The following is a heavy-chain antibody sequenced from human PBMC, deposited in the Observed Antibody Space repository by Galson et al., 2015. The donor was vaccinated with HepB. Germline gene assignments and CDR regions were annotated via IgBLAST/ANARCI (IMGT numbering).Heavy chain of an antibody. CDR2: TYYRSKWYN. V-gene: IGHV6-1*01. J-gene: IGHJ3*02. Sequence: CAISGDSVSSNSATWNWIRQSPSRGLEWLGRTYYRSKWYNDYAVSVKSRITINPDTSKNQFSLQLNSVTPEDTAVYYCARVLRVVGATGPPAFDIWGQGTMVTVSS. D-gene: IGHD1-26*01. CDR1: GDSVSSNSAT. CDR3: ARVLRVVGATGPPAFDI.